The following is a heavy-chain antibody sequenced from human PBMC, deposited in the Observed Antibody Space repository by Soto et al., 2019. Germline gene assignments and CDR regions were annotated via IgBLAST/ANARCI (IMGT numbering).Heavy chain of an antibody. CDR3: AREGNYGDGAFDI. Sequence: EVQLVESGGGLGQPGGSLRLSCAASGFTFSSYSMNWVRQAPGKGLEWVSYISSSSSTIYYADSVKGRFTISRDNAKNSLYLQMNCLRVEDSAVYYCAREGNYGDGAFDIWGQGTMVTVSS. CDR2: ISSSSSTI. D-gene: IGHD4-17*01. V-gene: IGHV3-48*01. CDR1: GFTFSSYS. J-gene: IGHJ3*02.